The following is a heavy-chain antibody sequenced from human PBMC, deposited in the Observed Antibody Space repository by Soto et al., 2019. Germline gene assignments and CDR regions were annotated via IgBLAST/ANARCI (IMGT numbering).Heavy chain of an antibody. CDR3: AGDRNGYSYGFYYYGMDV. D-gene: IGHD5-18*01. CDR2: IYYSGST. Sequence: SETLSLTCTVSGGSISSGGYYWSWIRQHPGKGLEWIGYIYYSGSTYYNPSLKSRVTISVDTSKNQFSLKLSSVTAADTAVYYCAGDRNGYSYGFYYYGMDVWGQGSTVTVSS. J-gene: IGHJ6*02. V-gene: IGHV4-31*03. CDR1: GGSISSGGYY.